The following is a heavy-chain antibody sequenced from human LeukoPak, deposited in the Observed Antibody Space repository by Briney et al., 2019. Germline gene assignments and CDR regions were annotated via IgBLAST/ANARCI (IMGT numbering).Heavy chain of an antibody. J-gene: IGHJ4*02. CDR3: GRPLQRGSWTQRALDY. CDR2: MNPNSGNA. CDR1: GYTFTSYD. V-gene: IGHV1-8*01. D-gene: IGHD3-10*01. Sequence: GASVKVSCKASGYTFTSYDISWVRQATGQGLEWMGGMNPNSGNAGYAQRFQGRVTMSRNNSISTAYMELTSLRSEDTAVYYCGRPLQRGSWTQRALDYWGQGTLVTVSS.